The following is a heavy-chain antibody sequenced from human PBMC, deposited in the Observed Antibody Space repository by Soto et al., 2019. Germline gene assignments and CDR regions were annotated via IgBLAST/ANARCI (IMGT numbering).Heavy chain of an antibody. V-gene: IGHV3-74*01. D-gene: IGHD2-15*01. Sequence: TGGSLRLSCAASGFTFSSYWMHWVRQAPGKGLVWVSRINSDGSSTSYADSVKGRFTISRDNAKNTLYLQMNSLRAEDTAVYYCARLKPHGGSQYYFDYWGQGTLVTVSS. CDR1: GFTFSSYW. J-gene: IGHJ4*02. CDR3: ARLKPHGGSQYYFDY. CDR2: INSDGSST.